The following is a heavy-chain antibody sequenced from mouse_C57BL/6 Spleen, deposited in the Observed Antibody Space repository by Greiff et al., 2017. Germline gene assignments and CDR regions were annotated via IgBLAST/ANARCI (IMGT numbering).Heavy chain of an antibody. Sequence: EVKLVESGAELVKPGASVKLSCTASGFNIKDYYMHWVKQRTEQGLEWIGRIDPEDGETKYAPKFQGKATITADTSSNTAYLQLSSLTSEDTAVYYCADADYGSNYAMDYWGQGTSVTVSS. V-gene: IGHV14-2*01. D-gene: IGHD1-1*01. CDR3: ADADYGSNYAMDY. J-gene: IGHJ4*01. CDR1: GFNIKDYY. CDR2: IDPEDGET.